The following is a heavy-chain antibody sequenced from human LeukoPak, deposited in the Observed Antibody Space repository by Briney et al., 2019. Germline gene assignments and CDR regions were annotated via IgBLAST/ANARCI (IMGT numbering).Heavy chain of an antibody. CDR1: GGSFSGYY. CDR2: INHSGST. Sequence: PSETLSLTCAVYGGSFSGYYWSWIRQPPGKGLEWIGEINHSGSTNYNPSLKSRVTISVDTSKNQFSLKLSSVTAADTAVYYCARHGPPDELLWFGELSERAYFDYWGQGTLVTVSS. CDR3: ARHGPPDELLWFGELSERAYFDY. V-gene: IGHV4-34*01. D-gene: IGHD3-10*01. J-gene: IGHJ4*02.